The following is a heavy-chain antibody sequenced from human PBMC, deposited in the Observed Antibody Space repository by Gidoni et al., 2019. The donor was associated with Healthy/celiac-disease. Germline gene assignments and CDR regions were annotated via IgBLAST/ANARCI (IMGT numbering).Heavy chain of an antibody. J-gene: IGHJ6*02. V-gene: IGHV4-34*01. D-gene: IGHD3-22*01. CDR1: GGSFSGYY. CDR2: INHSGST. CDR3: ARGGIFPRITMIAGNGWGMDV. Sequence: QVQLQQWGAGLLKPSETLSLTCAVDGGSFSGYYWSWIRQPPGKGLEWIGEINHSGSTNYNPSLKSRVTISVDTSKNQFSLKLSSVTAADTAVYYCARGGIFPRITMIAGNGWGMDVWGQGTTVTVSS.